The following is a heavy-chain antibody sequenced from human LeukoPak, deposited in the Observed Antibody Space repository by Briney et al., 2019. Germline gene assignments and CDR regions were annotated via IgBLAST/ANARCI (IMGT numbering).Heavy chain of an antibody. CDR2: IKSKTDGGTT. Sequence: PGGSLRLSCAASGFTFSNAWMNWVRQAPGKGLEWVGRIKSKTDGGTTDYAAPVKGRFTISRDDSKNTLYLQMNSLKTEDTAVYYCTTDYGDYEVSYYYYGMDVWGQGTTATVSS. J-gene: IGHJ6*02. V-gene: IGHV3-15*07. CDR1: GFTFSNAW. CDR3: TTDYGDYEVSYYYYGMDV. D-gene: IGHD4-17*01.